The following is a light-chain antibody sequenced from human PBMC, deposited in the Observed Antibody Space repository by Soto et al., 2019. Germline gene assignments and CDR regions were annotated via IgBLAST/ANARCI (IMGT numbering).Light chain of an antibody. CDR1: QSISRL. Sequence: DIQMTQSPSSLPAFVGDRVTITCRASQSISRLLAWYQQKPGKAPRLLIYDTSSLESGVPSRFSGSGSGTEFTLTISSLQPDDFATYYCQEYNTFSYTFGQGTRLEI. J-gene: IGKJ2*01. CDR2: DTS. CDR3: QEYNTFSYT. V-gene: IGKV1-5*01.